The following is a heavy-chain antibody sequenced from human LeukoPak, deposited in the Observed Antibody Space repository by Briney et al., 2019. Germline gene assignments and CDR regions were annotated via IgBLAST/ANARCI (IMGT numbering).Heavy chain of an antibody. Sequence: SQTLSLTCTVSGGSISSGDYYWSWIRRPPGKGLEWNGYIYYSGSTYYNPSLKSRVTISVDTSKNQFSLKLSSVTAADTAVYYCARVPSYDTYEGNAFDIWGQGTMVTVSS. V-gene: IGHV4-30-4*01. CDR2: IYYSGST. D-gene: IGHD3-22*01. CDR1: GGSISSGDYY. J-gene: IGHJ3*02. CDR3: ARVPSYDTYEGNAFDI.